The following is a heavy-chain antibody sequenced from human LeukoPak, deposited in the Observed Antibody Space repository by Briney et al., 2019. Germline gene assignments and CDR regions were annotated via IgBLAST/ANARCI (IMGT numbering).Heavy chain of an antibody. D-gene: IGHD4-17*01. J-gene: IGHJ6*02. CDR1: GGSISSSNW. Sequence: SETLSLTCAVSGGSISSSNWWSWVRQPPGKGLGWIGEIYHSGSTNYNPSLKSRVTISVDKSKNQFSLKLSSVTAADTAVYYCARAPTTVTTRYYYYGMDVWGQGTTVTVSS. CDR3: ARAPTTVTTRYYYYGMDV. CDR2: IYHSGST. V-gene: IGHV4-4*02.